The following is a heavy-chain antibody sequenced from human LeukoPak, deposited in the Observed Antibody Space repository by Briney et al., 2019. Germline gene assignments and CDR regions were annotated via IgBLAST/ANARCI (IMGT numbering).Heavy chain of an antibody. CDR2: IIPILGIA. Sequence: ASVKVSCKASGGTFSSYAISWVRQAPGQGLEWMGRIIPILGIANYAQKFQGRVTITADKSTSTAYMELSSLRSEDTAVYYCARDRGGDGRGFWFDPWGQGTLVTVSS. V-gene: IGHV1-69*04. CDR1: GGTFSSYA. J-gene: IGHJ5*02. D-gene: IGHD2-21*02. CDR3: ARDRGGDGRGFWFDP.